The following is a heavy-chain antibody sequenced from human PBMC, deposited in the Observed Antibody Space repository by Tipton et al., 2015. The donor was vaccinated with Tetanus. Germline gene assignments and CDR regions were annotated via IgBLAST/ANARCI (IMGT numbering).Heavy chain of an antibody. CDR1: GYPFISYT. Sequence: QLVQSGAEVKKPGASVKVSCKASGYPFISYTMHWVRQAPGQGLEWMGCINGANGNTRYSQKFQDRVTIIRDTSASTGYMEVSSLRSEDTAVYYCARVVRGSGSHIRAVDYWGQGTLVTVSS. D-gene: IGHD3-10*01. V-gene: IGHV1-3*01. CDR2: INGANGNT. CDR3: ARVVRGSGSHIRAVDY. J-gene: IGHJ4*02.